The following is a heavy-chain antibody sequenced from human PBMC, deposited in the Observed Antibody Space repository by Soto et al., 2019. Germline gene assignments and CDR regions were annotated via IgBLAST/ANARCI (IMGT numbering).Heavy chain of an antibody. CDR3: ARTQDYDYVWGSYRFHYYFDY. V-gene: IGHV2-26*01. CDR1: GFSLSNARMG. CDR2: IFSNDEK. J-gene: IGHJ4*02. Sequence: QVTLKESGPVLVKPTETLTLTCTVSGFSLSNARMGVSWIRQPPGKALEWLAHIFSNDEKSYSTSLKSRLTNSKDTSKSQVVLTMTNMDPVHTATYYCARTQDYDYVWGSYRFHYYFDYWGQGTLVTVSS. D-gene: IGHD3-16*02.